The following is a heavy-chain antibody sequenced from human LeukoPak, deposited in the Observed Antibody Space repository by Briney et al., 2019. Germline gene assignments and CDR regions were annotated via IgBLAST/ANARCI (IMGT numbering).Heavy chain of an antibody. CDR2: ITSSGSTM. J-gene: IGHJ4*02. CDR1: GFTFSSYE. D-gene: IGHD6-13*01. CDR3: VREGKGIAFDY. V-gene: IGHV3-48*03. Sequence: GGSLRLSCAASGFTFSSYEMNWVRQAPGKGLEWVSYITSSGSTMKYADSVKGRFTISRDSAKNSLYLQMNSLRAEDTAVYYCVREGKGIAFDYWGQGTLVTVSS.